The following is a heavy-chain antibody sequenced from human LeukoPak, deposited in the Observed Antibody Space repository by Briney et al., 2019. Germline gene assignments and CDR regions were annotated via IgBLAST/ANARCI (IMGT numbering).Heavy chain of an antibody. Sequence: PSETLSLTCAVYGGSLSGFYWSWIRQSPGKGLEWIGEINQSGSTNYNPSLKSRVTISVDTSRNQFSLKLSSVTAADTAVYYCARAGYYYDSSGTDYWGQGTLVTVSS. V-gene: IGHV4-34*01. CDR2: INQSGST. D-gene: IGHD3-22*01. CDR3: ARAGYYYDSSGTDY. J-gene: IGHJ4*02. CDR1: GGSLSGFY.